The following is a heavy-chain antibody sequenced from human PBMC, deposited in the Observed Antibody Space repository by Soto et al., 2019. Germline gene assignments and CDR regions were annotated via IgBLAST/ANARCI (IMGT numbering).Heavy chain of an antibody. CDR2: IWYDGSNK. CDR1: GFTFSSYG. J-gene: IGHJ6*02. V-gene: IGHV3-33*01. Sequence: GGSLRLSCAASGFTFSSYGMHWVRQAPGKGLEWVAVIWYDGSNKYYADSVKGRFTISRDNSKNTLYLQMNSLRAEDTAVYYCARDYGDWNDATSWGYYGMDVWGQGTTVTVSS. D-gene: IGHD1-1*01. CDR3: ARDYGDWNDATSWGYYGMDV.